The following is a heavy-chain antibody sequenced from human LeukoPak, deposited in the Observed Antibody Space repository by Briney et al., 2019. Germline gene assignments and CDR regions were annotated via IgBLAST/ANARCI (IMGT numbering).Heavy chain of an antibody. D-gene: IGHD1-26*01. CDR1: GGTFSSYA. CDR3: ARGGRFGSHDAFDI. J-gene: IGHJ3*02. Sequence: ASVKVSCKASGGTFSSYAISWVRQAPGQGLEWMGGIIPIFGTANYAQKFQGRVTITTDESTSTAYMELSSLGSEDTAVYYCARGGRFGSHDAFDIWGQGTMVTVSS. V-gene: IGHV1-69*05. CDR2: IIPIFGTA.